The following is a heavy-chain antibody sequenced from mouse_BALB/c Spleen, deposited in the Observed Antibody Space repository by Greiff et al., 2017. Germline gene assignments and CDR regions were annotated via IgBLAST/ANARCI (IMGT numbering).Heavy chain of an antibody. J-gene: IGHJ2*01. CDR3: ARGEDYDGGYFDY. CDR2: ISSGGST. D-gene: IGHD2-4*01. V-gene: IGHV5-6-5*01. CDR1: GFTFSSYA. Sequence: EVQVVESGGGLVKPGGSLKLSCAASGFTFSSYAMSWVRQTPEKRLEWVASISSGGSTYYPDSVKGRFTISRDNARNILYLQMSSLRSEDTAMYYCARGEDYDGGYFDYWGQGTTLTVSS.